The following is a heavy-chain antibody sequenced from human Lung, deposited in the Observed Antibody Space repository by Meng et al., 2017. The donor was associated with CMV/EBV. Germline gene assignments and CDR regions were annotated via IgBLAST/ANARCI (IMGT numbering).Heavy chain of an antibody. Sequence: GTVFRTFAISWLRHAPGQGLEWMGGVVPLFGTANYAQKFQGRVTITADASTTTAYMELRSLKSEDTAIYFCARDVPRAGGAGSQFDFWGQGTLVTVSS. D-gene: IGHD6-13*01. J-gene: IGHJ4*02. V-gene: IGHV1-69*01. CDR3: ARDVPRAGGAGSQFDF. CDR2: VVPLFGTA. CDR1: GTVFRTFA.